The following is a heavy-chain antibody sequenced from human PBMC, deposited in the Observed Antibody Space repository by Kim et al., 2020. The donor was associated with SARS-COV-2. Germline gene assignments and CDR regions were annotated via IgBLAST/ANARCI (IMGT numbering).Heavy chain of an antibody. D-gene: IGHD1-26*01. CDR1: GGSISSYY. V-gene: IGHV4-59*08. J-gene: IGHJ4*02. CDR3: ASRLSGSYYFDY. CDR2: IYYSGST. Sequence: SETLSLTCTVSGGSISSYYWTWIRQPPGKVLEWIGYIYYSGSTKYNPSLKSRVTISVDTSKNQFSLKLRSVTAADTAVYYCASRLSGSYYFDYWGQGTLVTVSS.